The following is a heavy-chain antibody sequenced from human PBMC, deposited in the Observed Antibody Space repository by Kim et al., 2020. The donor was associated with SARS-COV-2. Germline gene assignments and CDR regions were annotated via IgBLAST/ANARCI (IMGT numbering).Heavy chain of an antibody. CDR2: IYYSGST. V-gene: IGHV4-59*01. J-gene: IGHJ6*02. D-gene: IGHD3-22*01. CDR1: GGSISSYY. CDR3: ARDQKYYYDSSGYHYGMDV. Sequence: SETLSLTCTVSGGSISSYYWSWIRQPPGKGLEWIGYIYYSGSTNYNPSLKSRVTISVDTSKNQFSLKLSSVTAADTAVYYCARDQKYYYDSSGYHYGMDVWGQGTTVTVSS.